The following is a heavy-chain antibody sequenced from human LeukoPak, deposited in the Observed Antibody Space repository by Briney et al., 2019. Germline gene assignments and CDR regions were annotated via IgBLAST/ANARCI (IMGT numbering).Heavy chain of an antibody. D-gene: IGHD2-2*01. J-gene: IGHJ4*02. CDR2: ISSSGSTI. V-gene: IGHV3-48*03. Sequence: GSLRLSCAASGFPFSSYEMNWVRQAPGKGLEWVSYISSSGSTIYYADSVKGRFTISRDNAKNSLYLQMNSLRAEDTAVYYCARVGSYCSSTSCSDYWGQGTLVTVSS. CDR3: ARVGSYCSSTSCSDY. CDR1: GFPFSSYE.